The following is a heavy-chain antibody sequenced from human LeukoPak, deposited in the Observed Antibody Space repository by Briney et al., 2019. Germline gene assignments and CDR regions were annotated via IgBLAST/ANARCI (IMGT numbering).Heavy chain of an antibody. CDR3: ARVPYYDFWSGPDY. D-gene: IGHD3-3*01. CDR1: GGSISSGGSY. Sequence: SETLSLTCTVSGGSISSGGSYWSWIRQHPGKGLEWIGYIYYSGSTYYNPSLKSRVTISVDTSKNQFSLKLSSVTAADTAVYYCARVPYYDFWSGPDYWGQGTLVTVSS. CDR2: IYYSGST. V-gene: IGHV4-31*03. J-gene: IGHJ4*02.